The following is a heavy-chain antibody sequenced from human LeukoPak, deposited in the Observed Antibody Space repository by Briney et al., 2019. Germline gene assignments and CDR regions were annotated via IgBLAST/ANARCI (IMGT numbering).Heavy chain of an antibody. J-gene: IGHJ6*03. CDR3: AKVPRGTYGSGYPYYYYMDV. CDR1: GFTFSSYA. Sequence: GGSLRLSCAASGFTFSSYAMSWVRQAPGKGLEWVSAISGSGGSTYYADSVKGRFTISRDNSKNTLYLQMNSLRAEDTAVYYCAKVPRGTYGSGYPYYYYMDVWGKGTTVTVSS. CDR2: ISGSGGST. D-gene: IGHD3-3*01. V-gene: IGHV3-23*01.